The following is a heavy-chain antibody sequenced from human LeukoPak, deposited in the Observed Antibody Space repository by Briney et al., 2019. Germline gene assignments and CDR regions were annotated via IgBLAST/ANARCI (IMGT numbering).Heavy chain of an antibody. CDR3: ARRDCGGDCYSRGGFDY. D-gene: IGHD2-21*02. V-gene: IGHV5-51*01. J-gene: IGHJ4*02. CDR2: IYPGDSDT. Sequence: AGESLKISCKGSGYSLTSYWIGWVRQMPGKGLEWMGIIYPGDSDTRYSPSFQGQVTISADKSISTAYLQWSSLKASDTAMYYCARRDCGGDCYSRGGFDYWGQGSLVTVSS. CDR1: GYSLTSYW.